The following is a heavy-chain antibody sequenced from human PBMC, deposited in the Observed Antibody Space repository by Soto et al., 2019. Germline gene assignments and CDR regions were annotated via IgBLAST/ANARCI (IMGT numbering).Heavy chain of an antibody. D-gene: IGHD2-15*01. CDR2: MNPNSGNT. V-gene: IGHV1-8*01. CDR3: ARGRYCSGGSCFAFGY. Sequence: GASVKVSCKASGYTFTSYDINWVRQATGQGLEWMGWMNPNSGNTGYAQKFQGRVTMTRNTSISTAYMELSSLRSEDTAVYYCARGRYCSGGSCFAFGYWGQGTLVNVSS. J-gene: IGHJ4*02. CDR1: GYTFTSYD.